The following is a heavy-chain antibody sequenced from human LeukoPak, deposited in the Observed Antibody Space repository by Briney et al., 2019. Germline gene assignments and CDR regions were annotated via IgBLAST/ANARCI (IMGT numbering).Heavy chain of an antibody. D-gene: IGHD3-3*01. CDR2: IYYSGSI. J-gene: IGHJ6*04. V-gene: IGHV4-39*07. Sequence: SETLSLTCTVSGGSISSSSYYWGWIRQPPGKGLEWIGSIYYSGSIYYNPSLKSRVTISVDTSKNQFSLKLSSVTAADTAVYYCARGLSGDFWSGCGMDVWGKGTTVTVSS. CDR3: ARGLSGDFWSGCGMDV. CDR1: GGSISSSSYY.